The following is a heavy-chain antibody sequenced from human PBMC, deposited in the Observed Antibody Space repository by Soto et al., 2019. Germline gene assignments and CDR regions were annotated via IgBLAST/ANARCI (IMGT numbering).Heavy chain of an antibody. D-gene: IGHD3-22*01. Sequence: SQTLSLTCAISGDSVSSNSAAWNWIRQSPSRGLEWLGRTYYRSKWYNDYAVSVKSRITINPDTSKNQFSLQLDSVTPEDTAVYYCARALTSNYYDSSGTFDYWGQGTLVTVSS. CDR2: TYYRSKWYN. J-gene: IGHJ4*02. V-gene: IGHV6-1*01. CDR1: GDSVSSNSAA. CDR3: ARALTSNYYDSSGTFDY.